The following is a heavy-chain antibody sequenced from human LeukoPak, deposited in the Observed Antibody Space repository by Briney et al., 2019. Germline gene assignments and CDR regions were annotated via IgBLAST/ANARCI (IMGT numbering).Heavy chain of an antibody. J-gene: IGHJ4*02. CDR2: ISSSSSYI. CDR3: ARDRASCFVN. CDR1: GFTFSSYS. D-gene: IGHD2-2*01. Sequence: GGSLRLSCATSGFTFSSYSMNWVRQAPGKGLEWVSSISSSSSYIYYADSVKGRFTISRDNAKNSLYLQMNSLRAEDTAAYYCARDRASCFVNWGQGTLVTVSS. V-gene: IGHV3-21*01.